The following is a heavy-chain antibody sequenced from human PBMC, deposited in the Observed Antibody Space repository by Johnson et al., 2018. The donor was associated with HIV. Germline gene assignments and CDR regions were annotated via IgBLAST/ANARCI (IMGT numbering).Heavy chain of an antibody. Sequence: QVQLVELGGGVVQPGRSLRLSCAVSGFTFRSYAMHWVRQAPGKGLEWVAVISFDGHNRYYADSVKGRFTISRDDSKHTMYLQMNRLGPDETAVYYCARGFSIGYYVLAGDVFDIWGQGTMVTVSS. CDR1: GFTFRSYA. D-gene: IGHD3-22*01. V-gene: IGHV3-30-3*01. CDR3: ARGFSIGYYVLAGDVFDI. CDR2: ISFDGHNR. J-gene: IGHJ3*02.